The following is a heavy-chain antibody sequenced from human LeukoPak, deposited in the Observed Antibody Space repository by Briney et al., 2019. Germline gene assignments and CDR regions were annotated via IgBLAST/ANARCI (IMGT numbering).Heavy chain of an antibody. J-gene: IGHJ5*02. V-gene: IGHV1-2*02. CDR1: GYTFSDFY. Sequence: ASVKVSCQTSGYTFSDFYLNWVRQAPGQGLEWMGWINPYSGTLISAQSLQGRLTMTWDTSTGTAYMELTRLTSDDTAVYYCATATVTHTRDPRGQGTLVTVSS. CDR2: INPYSGTL. CDR3: ATATVTHTRDP. D-gene: IGHD1-1*01.